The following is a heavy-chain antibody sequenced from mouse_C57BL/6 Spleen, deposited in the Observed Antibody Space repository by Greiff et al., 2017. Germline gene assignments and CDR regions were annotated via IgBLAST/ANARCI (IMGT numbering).Heavy chain of an antibody. CDR2: ISSGSSTI. Sequence: EVQLVESGGGLVKPGGSLKLSCAASGFTFSDYGMHWVRQAPEKGLEWVAYISSGSSTISYADTVKGRFTISRDNAKNTLFLQMTSLRSEDTAMYYCARDTTVVPHYYAMDYWGQGTSVTVSS. CDR3: ARDTTVVPHYYAMDY. V-gene: IGHV5-17*01. CDR1: GFTFSDYG. J-gene: IGHJ4*01. D-gene: IGHD1-1*01.